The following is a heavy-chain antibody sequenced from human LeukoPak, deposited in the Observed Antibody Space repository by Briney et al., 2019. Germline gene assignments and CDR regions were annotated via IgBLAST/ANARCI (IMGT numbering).Heavy chain of an antibody. Sequence: GGSLRLSCAASRFTFSGYAMHWVRQAPGKGLDWVAVISYDGNTEYYADSVKGRFTISRDNSKNTLYLQLNSLRVEDTAVYFCAREGLDYDFRAWGQGTMVTVSS. V-gene: IGHV3-30*03. J-gene: IGHJ3*01. CDR2: ISYDGNTE. CDR1: RFTFSGYA. D-gene: IGHD3-3*01. CDR3: AREGLDYDFRA.